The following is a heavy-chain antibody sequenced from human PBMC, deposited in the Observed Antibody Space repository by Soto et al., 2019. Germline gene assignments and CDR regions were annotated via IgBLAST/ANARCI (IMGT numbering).Heavy chain of an antibody. J-gene: IGHJ6*02. CDR3: AKKVVVATPKRYGMDV. CDR2: ISYDGSNK. D-gene: IGHD2-2*01. CDR1: GFTFSSYV. Sequence: GGSLRLSCAASGFTFSSYVMHWVRQAPGKGLEWVAVISYDGSNKYYADSVKGRFTISRDNSKNTLYLQMNSLRAEDTAVYYCAKKVVVATPKRYGMDVWGQGTKVAVSS. V-gene: IGHV3-30*18.